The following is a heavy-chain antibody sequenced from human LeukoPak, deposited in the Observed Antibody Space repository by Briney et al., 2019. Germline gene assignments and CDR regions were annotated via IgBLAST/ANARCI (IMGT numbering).Heavy chain of an antibody. CDR3: AKAEGAYSYYYMDV. CDR2: IRYDGSNK. Sequence: GGSLRLSCAASGFIFSNYGMHWVRQAPGKGLEWVAFIRYDGSNKYYADSVKGRFTISRDNSKNTLYLQMKSLRAEDTAVYYCAKAEGAYSYYYMDVWGKGTTVTISS. CDR1: GFIFSNYG. V-gene: IGHV3-30*02. J-gene: IGHJ6*03.